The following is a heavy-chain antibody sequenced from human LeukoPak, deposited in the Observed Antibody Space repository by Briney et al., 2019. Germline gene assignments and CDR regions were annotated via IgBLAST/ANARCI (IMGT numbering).Heavy chain of an antibody. V-gene: IGHV1-69*13. J-gene: IGHJ5*02. D-gene: IGHD3-10*01. Sequence: SVKVSRKASGYTFTSYDINWVRQATGQGLEWMGGIIPIFGTANYAQKFQGRVTITADESTSTAYMELSSLRSEDTAVYYCARGGAGTYYKRDGWFDPWGQGTVVTVSS. CDR2: IIPIFGTA. CDR1: GYTFTSYD. CDR3: ARGGAGTYYKRDGWFDP.